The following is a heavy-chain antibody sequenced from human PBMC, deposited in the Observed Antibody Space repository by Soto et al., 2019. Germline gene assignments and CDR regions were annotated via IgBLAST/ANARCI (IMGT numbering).Heavy chain of an antibody. CDR2: ISGDNGDT. CDR1: GQTFSNYG. J-gene: IGHJ6*02. Sequence: ASVKVSCKASGQTFSNYGISWVRQAPGQGLEWMGWISGDNGDTRFAQKVQGRVSLTTDTSTSTAYMELRSLTSDDTAVYYCARASQMVINPYYYPMDVWGQGTTVTVSS. D-gene: IGHD3-22*01. V-gene: IGHV1-18*01. CDR3: ARASQMVINPYYYPMDV.